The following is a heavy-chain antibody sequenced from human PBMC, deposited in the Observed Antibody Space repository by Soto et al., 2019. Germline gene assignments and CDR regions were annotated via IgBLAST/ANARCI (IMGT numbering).Heavy chain of an antibody. V-gene: IGHV1-2*02. D-gene: IGHD3-22*01. CDR3: ARGKGSSGPYYYYGMDV. CDR1: GYTFTGYY. J-gene: IGHJ6*02. CDR2: INPNSGGT. Sequence: GASVKVSCKASGYTFTGYYMHWVRQAPGQGLEWMGWINPNSGGTNYAQKFQGRVTMTRDTSISTAYMELSRLRSDDTAVYYCARGKGSSGPYYYYGMDVWGQGTTVTVSS.